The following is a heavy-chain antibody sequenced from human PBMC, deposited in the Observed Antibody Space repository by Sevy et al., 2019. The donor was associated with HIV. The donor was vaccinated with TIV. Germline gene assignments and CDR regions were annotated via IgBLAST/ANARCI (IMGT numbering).Heavy chain of an antibody. CDR1: GFTFSGYA. D-gene: IGHD6-13*01. CDR2: INGSGGST. CDR3: AKDRSRQQLLPDWFDP. Sequence: GGSLRLSCAASGFTFSGYAMSWVRQAPGKGLEWVSAINGSGGSTYYADSVKGRFTISRDNSKNTLYLQMNSLRAEDTAVYYCAKDRSRQQLLPDWFDPWGQGTLVTVSS. V-gene: IGHV3-23*01. J-gene: IGHJ5*02.